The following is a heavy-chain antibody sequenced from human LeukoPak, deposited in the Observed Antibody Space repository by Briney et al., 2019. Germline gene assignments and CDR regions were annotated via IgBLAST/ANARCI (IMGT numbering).Heavy chain of an antibody. D-gene: IGHD3-22*01. CDR3: TTVHSYYYDSSGYPYFDY. V-gene: IGHV3-15*01. Sequence: GGSLRLSCAASGFTFSNAWMSWVRQAPGKGLEWVGRIKSKTDGGTTDYAAPVKGRFTISRDDSKNTLYLQMNSLKTEDTAVYYCTTVHSYYYDSSGYPYFDYWGQGTLDTVSS. CDR1: GFTFSNAW. CDR2: IKSKTDGGTT. J-gene: IGHJ4*02.